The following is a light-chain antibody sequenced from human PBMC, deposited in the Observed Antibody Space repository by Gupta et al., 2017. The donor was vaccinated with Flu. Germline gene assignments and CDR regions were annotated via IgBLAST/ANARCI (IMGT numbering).Light chain of an antibody. CDR1: QSVSSSY. V-gene: IGKV3-20*01. Sequence: EIVLTQSPGTLSLSPGVRATLSCRASQSVSSSYLAWYQQKPGQAPRLLIYGASSRATGIPDRFSGSGSGTDFTLTISRLEPEDFAVYYCQQYGSSPPLYSFGQGTKLEIK. CDR3: QQYGSSPPLYS. J-gene: IGKJ2*03. CDR2: GAS.